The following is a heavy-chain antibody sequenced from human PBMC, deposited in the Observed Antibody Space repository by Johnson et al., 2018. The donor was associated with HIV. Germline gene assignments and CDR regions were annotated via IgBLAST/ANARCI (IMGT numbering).Heavy chain of an antibody. CDR2: IYSGGDT. CDR1: GFSFGTYA. V-gene: IGHV3-30*14. Sequence: QVQLVESGGGVVQPGRSLRLSCAASGFSFGTYAMHWVRQAPGKGLEWVAVIYSGGDTYYSDSVMGRFTISRDTSKNTLYLQMNSLRGDDTAVYYCTRVSSTSWALDIWGQGTLVTVSS. CDR3: TRVSSTSWALDI. J-gene: IGHJ3*02. D-gene: IGHD2-15*01.